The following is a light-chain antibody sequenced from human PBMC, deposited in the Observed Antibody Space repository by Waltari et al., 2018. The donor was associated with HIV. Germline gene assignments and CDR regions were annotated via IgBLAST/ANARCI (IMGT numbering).Light chain of an antibody. V-gene: IGKV3-15*01. Sequence: VLLTQSPATLSVSPGERVTLSCRASQSVSSSLAWYQLKPGQATRLLIYGASPRASSVPARFTATGSGTQFTLTVSNLQSDDFALYFCLQSDKWPRTFGQGTKLEIK. CDR1: QSVSSS. CDR3: LQSDKWPRT. J-gene: IGKJ1*01. CDR2: GAS.